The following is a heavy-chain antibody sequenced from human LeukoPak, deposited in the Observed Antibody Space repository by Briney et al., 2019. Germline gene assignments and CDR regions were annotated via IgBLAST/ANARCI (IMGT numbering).Heavy chain of an antibody. V-gene: IGHV1-69*13. D-gene: IGHD3-3*01. Sequence: ASVKVSCKASGGTFSTYVISWVRQAPGQGLEWMGGIIPIFGTSNYAQKFQGRVTITADESTSTAYMELSSLRSEDTAVYYCARDGYDFWSGYYTLTQSARWFDPWGQGTLVTVSS. CDR1: GGTFSTYV. J-gene: IGHJ5*02. CDR2: IIPIFGTS. CDR3: ARDGYDFWSGYYTLTQSARWFDP.